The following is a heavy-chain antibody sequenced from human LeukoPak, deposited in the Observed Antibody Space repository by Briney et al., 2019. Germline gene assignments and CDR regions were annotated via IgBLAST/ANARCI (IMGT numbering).Heavy chain of an antibody. J-gene: IGHJ4*02. CDR2: IRYDGSNK. CDR3: ATRGPTIVVVPAAMYYFDY. CDR1: GFTFSSYG. V-gene: IGHV3-30*02. D-gene: IGHD2-2*01. Sequence: GGCLRLSCAASGFTFSSYGMHWVRQAPGKGLEWVAFIRYDGSNKYYADSVKGRFTISRDNSKNTLYLQMNSLRAEDTAVYYCATRGPTIVVVPAAMYYFDYWGQGTLVTVSS.